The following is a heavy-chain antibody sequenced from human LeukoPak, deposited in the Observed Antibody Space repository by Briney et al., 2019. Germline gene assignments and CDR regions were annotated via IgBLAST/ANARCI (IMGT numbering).Heavy chain of an antibody. CDR2: TYYGVKWYY. CDR1: GDSVSSNSAA. D-gene: IGHD6-13*01. J-gene: IGHJ4*02. V-gene: IGHV6-1*01. CDR3: ARDNGQQQLVRFDY. Sequence: SQTLSLTCAISGDSVSSNSAAWNWIRQSPSRGLEWLGRTYYGVKWYYDYAVSVKSRITINPDTSKNQFSLQLNSVTPEDTAVYYCARDNGQQQLVRFDYWGQGTLVTVSS.